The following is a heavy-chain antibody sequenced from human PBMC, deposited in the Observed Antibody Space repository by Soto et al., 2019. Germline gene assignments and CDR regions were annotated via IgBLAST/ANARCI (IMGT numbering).Heavy chain of an antibody. CDR3: AKGGRQWLVTSDFNY. J-gene: IGHJ4*02. D-gene: IGHD6-19*01. Sequence: VQLVESGGGVVQPGRSLRLSCAASGFTFSDYAMHWVRQAPGKGLEWVAVVSNDGRNTHYADSVKGRFTISRDSSKKTVSLEMTSLRAEDTAVSYCAKGGRQWLVTSDFNYWGQGALVTVSS. CDR2: VSNDGRNT. CDR1: GFTFSDYA. V-gene: IGHV3-30*18.